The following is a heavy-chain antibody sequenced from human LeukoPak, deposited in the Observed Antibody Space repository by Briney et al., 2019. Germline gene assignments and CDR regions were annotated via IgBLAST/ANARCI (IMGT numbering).Heavy chain of an antibody. V-gene: IGHV1-2*02. D-gene: IGHD3-10*01. J-gene: IGHJ5*02. Sequence: GASVKVSCKASGYTFTGYYMHWVRQAPGQGLEWMGWINPNSGGTKYAQTFQGRVTMTRDTFISTAYLELSRLRSDDTAVYYCARGGDYGSGSYYMFFENWFDPWGQGTLVTVSS. CDR3: ARGGDYGSGSYYMFFENWFDP. CDR2: INPNSGGT. CDR1: GYTFTGYY.